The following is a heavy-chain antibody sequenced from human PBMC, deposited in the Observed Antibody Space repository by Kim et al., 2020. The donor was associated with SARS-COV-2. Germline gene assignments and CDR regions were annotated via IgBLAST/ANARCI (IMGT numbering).Heavy chain of an antibody. D-gene: IGHD1-26*01. CDR1: GFSGFTFSDSY. CDR2: ISSGNTFT. Sequence: GGSLRLSCAASGFSGFTFSDSYMSWIRQAPGRGLEWISYISSGNTFTNYTDSVKGRFTVSRDNTTNSLFLQMNSMRIEDTAVYYCARGMRGLFDYWGQGVLVPVSS. CDR3: ARGMRGLFDY. V-gene: IGHV3-11*05. J-gene: IGHJ4*02.